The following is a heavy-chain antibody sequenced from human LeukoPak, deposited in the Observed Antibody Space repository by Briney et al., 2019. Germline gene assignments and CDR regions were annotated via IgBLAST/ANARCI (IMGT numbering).Heavy chain of an antibody. D-gene: IGHD3-10*01. J-gene: IGHJ5*02. CDR2: ISAFNGNT. CDR3: ARASHYYGSGSYYDLLSGWFDP. CDR1: GYTFTSYG. Sequence: GASVNVSCKASGYTFTSYGISWVRQAPGQGLEWMGWISAFNGNTNYAQKLQGRVTMTTDTSTSTAYMELRSLRSDDTAGYYCARASHYYGSGSYYDLLSGWFDPWGQGTLVTVSS. V-gene: IGHV1-18*04.